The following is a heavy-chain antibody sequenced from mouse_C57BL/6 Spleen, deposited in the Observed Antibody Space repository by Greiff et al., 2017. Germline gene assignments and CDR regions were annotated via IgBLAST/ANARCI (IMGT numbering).Heavy chain of an antibody. Sequence: QVQLKQPGAELVKPGASVKLSCKASGYTFTSYWMHWVKQRPGRGLEWIGRIDPNSGGTKYNEKFKSKATLTVDKPSSTAYMQLSSLTSEDSAVYYCARSLYDYALAYWGQGTLVTVSA. CDR2: IDPNSGGT. D-gene: IGHD2-4*01. CDR1: GYTFTSYW. V-gene: IGHV1-72*01. CDR3: ARSLYDYALAY. J-gene: IGHJ3*01.